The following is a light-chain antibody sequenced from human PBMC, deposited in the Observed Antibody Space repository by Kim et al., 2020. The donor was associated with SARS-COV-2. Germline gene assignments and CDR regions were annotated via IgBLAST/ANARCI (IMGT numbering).Light chain of an antibody. CDR2: TAS. J-gene: IGKJ1*01. CDR3: QQTYSASRT. V-gene: IGKV1-39*01. Sequence: ASVGDRGTITCRASQDSSRYLNWYQQKPGKAPKLLIYTASSLQSGVPSRFTGSGSETDFTLTISSLQPEDFATYYCQQTYSASRTFGQGTKVDIK. CDR1: QDSSRY.